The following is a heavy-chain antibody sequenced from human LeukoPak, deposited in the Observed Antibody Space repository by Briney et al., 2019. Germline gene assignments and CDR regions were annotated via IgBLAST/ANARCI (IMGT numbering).Heavy chain of an antibody. CDR1: GGSISSGGYS. J-gene: IGHJ5*02. D-gene: IGHD6-13*01. V-gene: IGHV4-30-2*01. Sequence: PSETLSLTCAVSGGSISSGGYSWSWIRQPPGKGREWIGYIYHSGSTYYNPSLKSRVTISVDRSKNQFSLKLSSVTAADTAVYYCASSSYSSSWYSTGWFDPWGQGTLVTVSS. CDR3: ASSSYSSSWYSTGWFDP. CDR2: IYHSGST.